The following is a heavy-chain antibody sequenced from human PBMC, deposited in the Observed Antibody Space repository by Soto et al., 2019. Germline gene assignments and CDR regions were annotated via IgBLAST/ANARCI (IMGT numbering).Heavy chain of an antibody. Sequence: GGSLRLSCVASGFSFSSYAMNWVRQAPGKGLEWVSTISGSFGSTYCADSVQGRFTVSRDNSKNTLYLQMNSLRAEDTAVYYCASRSATVLSLTYWGPGTQVTVSS. CDR2: ISGSFGST. CDR1: GFSFSSYA. V-gene: IGHV3-23*01. J-gene: IGHJ4*02. CDR3: ASRSATVLSLTY. D-gene: IGHD2-8*01.